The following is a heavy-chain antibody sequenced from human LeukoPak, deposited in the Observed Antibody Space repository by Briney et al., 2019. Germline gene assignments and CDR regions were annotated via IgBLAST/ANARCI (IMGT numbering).Heavy chain of an antibody. D-gene: IGHD3-10*01. CDR2: ISYDGSNK. V-gene: IGHV3-30*04. CDR3: AKDAPDSVGGFDY. CDR1: GFIFSSYA. J-gene: IGHJ4*02. Sequence: GGSLRLSCAASGFIFSSYAMHWVRQAPGKGLEWVAVISYDGSNKYYADSVKGRFTISRDNSKNTLYLQMNSLRAEDTAVYYCAKDAPDSVGGFDYWGQGTLVTVSS.